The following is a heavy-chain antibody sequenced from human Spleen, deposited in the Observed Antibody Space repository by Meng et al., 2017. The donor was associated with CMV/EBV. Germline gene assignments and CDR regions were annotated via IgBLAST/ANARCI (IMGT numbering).Heavy chain of an antibody. CDR1: GYTFSGYY. Sequence: ASVKVSCKASGYTFSGYYIHWVRQAPGQGLEWMGWINQNSGATNYAQRFQGRVTMTWDTSTSTAHMELSRLNSDDTAVYYCARGEGDVVPAARVFYYYFPMDVWGQGTTVTVSS. V-gene: IGHV1-2*02. D-gene: IGHD2-2*01. J-gene: IGHJ6*02. CDR3: ARGEGDVVPAARVFYYYFPMDV. CDR2: INQNSGAT.